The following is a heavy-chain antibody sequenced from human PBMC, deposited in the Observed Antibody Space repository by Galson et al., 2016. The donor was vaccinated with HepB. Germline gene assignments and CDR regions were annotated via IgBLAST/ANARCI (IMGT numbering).Heavy chain of an antibody. V-gene: IGHV3-23*01. CDR3: AKGDYGDYPHYFDY. J-gene: IGHJ4*02. D-gene: IGHD4-17*01. CDR2: ISHSGGSS. CDR1: GFTFRNYA. Sequence: SLRLSCAASGFTFRNYAMNWVRQAPGRGLEWVSAISHSGGSSYSADSVKGRFTISRYNAKNTLYLQMNNLRAEDTAVYYCAKGDYGDYPHYFDYWGQGTLVTVSS.